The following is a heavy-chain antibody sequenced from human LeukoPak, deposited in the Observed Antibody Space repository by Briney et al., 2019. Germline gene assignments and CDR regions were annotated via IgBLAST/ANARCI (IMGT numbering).Heavy chain of an antibody. Sequence: GGSLRLSCAASGFTFSGSAMHWVRQASGKGLEWVGRIRSKANSYATAYAASVKGRFTISRDDSKNTAYLQMNSLKTEDTAVYYCARDVGRRSWFGRSDWFDPWGQGTLVTVSS. CDR1: GFTFSGSA. CDR2: IRSKANSYAT. CDR3: ARDVGRRSWFGRSDWFDP. D-gene: IGHD6-13*01. J-gene: IGHJ5*02. V-gene: IGHV3-73*01.